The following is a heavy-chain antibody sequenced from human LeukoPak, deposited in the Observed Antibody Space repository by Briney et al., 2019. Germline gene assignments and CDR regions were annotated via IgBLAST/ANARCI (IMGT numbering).Heavy chain of an antibody. J-gene: IGHJ3*02. CDR3: ARDPRSPDSSDAFDI. V-gene: IGHV4-59*01. Sequence: SETLSLTCTVSGGSISSYYWSWIRQPPGKGLEWIGYIYYSGSTNYNPSLKSRVTISVDTSKNQFSLKLSSVTAADTAVYYCARDPRSPDSSDAFDIRGRGTMVTVSS. D-gene: IGHD3-22*01. CDR1: GGSISSYY. CDR2: IYYSGST.